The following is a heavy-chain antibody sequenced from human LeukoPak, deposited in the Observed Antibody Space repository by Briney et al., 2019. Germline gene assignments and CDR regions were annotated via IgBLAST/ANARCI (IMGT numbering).Heavy chain of an antibody. V-gene: IGHV4-39*07. CDR3: AREITMIVVVIKGGDAFDI. CDR1: GGSISSSSYY. J-gene: IGHJ3*02. CDR2: IYYSGST. Sequence: SETLSLTCTVSGGSISSSSYYWGWIRQPPGKGLEWIGSIYYSGSTYYNPSLKSRVTISVDTSKNQFSLKLSSVTAADTAVYYCAREITMIVVVIKGGDAFDIWGQGTMVTVSS. D-gene: IGHD3-22*01.